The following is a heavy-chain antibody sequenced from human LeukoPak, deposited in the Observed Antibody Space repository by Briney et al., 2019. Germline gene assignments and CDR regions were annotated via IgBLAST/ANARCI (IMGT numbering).Heavy chain of an antibody. Sequence: SETLSLTCTVSGGSISSYYWNWIRQPPGKGLEWIGYVYYTGSANYNPSLKSRVTMSVDTSKNQFSLKLSSVTAADTAVYYCAKWSSGSKAFNIWGQGTMVTVSS. V-gene: IGHV4-59*01. D-gene: IGHD3-22*01. CDR3: AKWSSGSKAFNI. J-gene: IGHJ3*02. CDR1: GGSISSYY. CDR2: VYYTGSA.